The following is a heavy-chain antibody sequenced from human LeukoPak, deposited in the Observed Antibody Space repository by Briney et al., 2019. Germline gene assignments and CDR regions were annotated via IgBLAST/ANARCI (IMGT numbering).Heavy chain of an antibody. CDR2: ISGSGGST. J-gene: IGHJ4*02. D-gene: IGHD3-22*01. V-gene: IGHV3-23*01. CDR1: GFTFSNYG. Sequence: SGGSLRLSCAASGFTFSNYGLTWVRQAPGKGLEWVSAISGSGGSTYYADSVKGRFTISRDNSKNTLYLQMNSLRAEDTAVYYCAKDPTMIVVVIPDYWGQGTLVTVSS. CDR3: AKDPTMIVVVIPDY.